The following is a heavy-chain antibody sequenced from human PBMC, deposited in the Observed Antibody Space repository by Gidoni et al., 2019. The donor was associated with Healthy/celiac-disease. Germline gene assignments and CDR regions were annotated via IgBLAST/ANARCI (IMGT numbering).Heavy chain of an antibody. V-gene: IGHV3-66*01. CDR2: IYSGGST. Sequence: EVQLVESGGGLVQPGGSLSLSCSASGFPVSSNYMSWVRQAPGKGLEWVSVIYSGGSTYYADSVKGRFTISRDNSKNTLYLQMNSLRAEDTAVYYCARDLSYDSSGYYRGWFDPWGQGTLVTVSS. CDR1: GFPVSSNY. J-gene: IGHJ5*02. D-gene: IGHD3-22*01. CDR3: ARDLSYDSSGYYRGWFDP.